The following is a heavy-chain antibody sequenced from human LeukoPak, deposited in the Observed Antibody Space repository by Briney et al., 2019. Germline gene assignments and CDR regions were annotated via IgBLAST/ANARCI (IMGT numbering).Heavy chain of an antibody. CDR3: AKDRVPTDYHGMDV. D-gene: IGHD3-10*01. J-gene: IGHJ6*02. CDR2: ISYDGSNK. Sequence: GGFLRLSCAASGFTFSSYGMHWVRQAPGKGLERVAVISYDGSNKYYADSVKGRFTISRDNSKNTLYLQMNSLRAEDTAVYYCAKDRVPTDYHGMDVWGQGTTVTVSS. CDR1: GFTFSSYG. V-gene: IGHV3-30*18.